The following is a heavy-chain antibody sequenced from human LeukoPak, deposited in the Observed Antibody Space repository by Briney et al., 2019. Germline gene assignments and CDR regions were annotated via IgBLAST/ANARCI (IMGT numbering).Heavy chain of an antibody. CDR1: GFTFSNYA. Sequence: PGGSLRLSCAASGFTFSNYAMNWVRQAPGKGLEWVSAISGSGAGTYYADSVKGRFTISRDNSKNTLYLQMNSLRAEDTAVYYCAKCMNIVVVPAASFGMDVWGKGTTVTVSS. V-gene: IGHV3-23*01. J-gene: IGHJ6*04. D-gene: IGHD2-2*01. CDR2: ISGSGAGT. CDR3: AKCMNIVVVPAASFGMDV.